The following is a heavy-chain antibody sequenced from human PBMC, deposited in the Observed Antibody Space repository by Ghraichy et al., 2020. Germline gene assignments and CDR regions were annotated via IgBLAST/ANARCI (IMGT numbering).Heavy chain of an antibody. CDR1: GFSLDIHS. Sequence: GGSLSLSCAASGFSLDIHSMNWVRQAPGKGLEWVSAIYRKGSTDYVACVKSRFTVSRDNSKNTLYLQMKTLRVEDTAVYYCARGFCSFDMCGLCTMVTVSS. J-gene: IGHJ3*02. V-gene: IGHV3-66*02. D-gene: IGHD3-10*02. CDR3: ARGFCSFDM. CDR2: IYRKGST.